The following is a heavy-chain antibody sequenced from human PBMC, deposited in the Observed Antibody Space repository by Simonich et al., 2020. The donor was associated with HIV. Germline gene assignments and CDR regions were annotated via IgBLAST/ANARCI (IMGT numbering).Heavy chain of an antibody. V-gene: IGHV7-4-1*02. Sequence: QVQLVQSGAEVKKPGASVNVSCKASGYPFTTHAMNWVRQAPGQRLEWMVLINPNTGNPTYAQGVTGRFVFALDTSVSTAYLQISSLKDEDTAVYYCVREVRSFDYWGQGTLVTVSS. CDR1: GYPFTTHA. CDR3: VREVRSFDY. J-gene: IGHJ4*02. CDR2: INPNTGNP. D-gene: IGHD4-17*01.